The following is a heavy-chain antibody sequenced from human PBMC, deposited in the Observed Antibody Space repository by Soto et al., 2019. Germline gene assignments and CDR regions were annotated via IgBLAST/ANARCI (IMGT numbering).Heavy chain of an antibody. CDR1: GDSISSSGYY. CDR3: ARDSGFYSSSSFDY. Sequence: QVQLQESGPGLVKPSQTLSLTCSVSGDSISSSGYYWSWIRQHPGKGLEWIGHIYYSGSAYYNPSLKSRVTISVDTSKNQFSLHLSSVTAADTAVYFCARDSGFYSSSSFDYWGQGTLVTVSS. CDR2: IYYSGSA. D-gene: IGHD6-6*01. V-gene: IGHV4-31*03. J-gene: IGHJ4*02.